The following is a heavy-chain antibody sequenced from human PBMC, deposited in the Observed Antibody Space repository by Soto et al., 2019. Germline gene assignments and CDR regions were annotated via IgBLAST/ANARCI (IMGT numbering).Heavy chain of an antibody. Sequence: QGQLVQSGVEVKKPGASVKVSCKASGYTFTDYGISWVRQAPGQGLEWMGWISAYNGNTNYAQNRQGRVTMTTDTSTSPAYIELRSLRSDDTAVYYGARDRRTPDYWGQGTLIAVSS. J-gene: IGHJ4*02. V-gene: IGHV1-18*01. CDR3: ARDRRTPDY. CDR1: GYTFTDYG. CDR2: ISAYNGNT.